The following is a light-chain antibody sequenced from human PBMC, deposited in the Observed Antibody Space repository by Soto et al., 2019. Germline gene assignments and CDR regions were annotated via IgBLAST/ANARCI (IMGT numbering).Light chain of an antibody. CDR3: QQSYSYPKT. CDR1: EEISTY. J-gene: IGKJ1*01. V-gene: IGKV1-39*01. Sequence: DIQMTQSPSSLSASVGDRITISCRASEEISTYLNWYHQKPGQAPKLLIYGSLNLQSGVPSRFSGSGSGTHFTLTINSLQPEDFATDYCQQSYSYPKTFGPGTTVEVK. CDR2: GSL.